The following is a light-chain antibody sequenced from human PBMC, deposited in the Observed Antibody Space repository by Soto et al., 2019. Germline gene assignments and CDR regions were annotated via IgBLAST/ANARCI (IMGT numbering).Light chain of an antibody. V-gene: IGKV2-28*01. CDR2: LGS. CDR3: MQSLQTPRT. Sequence: DLVMTQSPLSLAVTPGEPASISCRSSQSPLHTDGYNYLDWYLQKPGQSPQLLIYLGSNRASGVPDRFSGSGSGTDFTLKISRVEAEDVGVYYCMQSLQTPRTFGQGTKVEIK. J-gene: IGKJ1*01. CDR1: QSPLHTDGYNY.